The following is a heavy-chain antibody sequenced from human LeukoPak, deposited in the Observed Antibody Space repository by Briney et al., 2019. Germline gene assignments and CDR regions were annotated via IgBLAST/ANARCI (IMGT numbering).Heavy chain of an antibody. CDR1: GFTFSNYA. D-gene: IGHD2/OR15-2a*01. V-gene: IGHV3-23*01. Sequence: GGSLRLSCAASGFTFSNYAMSWGRQGPGKGLEWVSGISVSGGTTDYADSVKGRFTISRDNSKNTLYVQMNSLRAEDTAVYYCAKTFFGYTNYFDYWGQGTQVTVSS. J-gene: IGHJ4*02. CDR2: ISVSGGTT. CDR3: AKTFFGYTNYFDY.